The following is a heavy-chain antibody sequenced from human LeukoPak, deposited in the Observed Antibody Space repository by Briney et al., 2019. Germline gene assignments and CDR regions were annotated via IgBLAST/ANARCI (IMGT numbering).Heavy chain of an antibody. CDR2: INQDGSEK. D-gene: IGHD6-13*01. CDR1: GFTFSSYW. CDR3: ARSGGPGTVDY. Sequence: GGSLRLSCAASGFTFSSYWMTRVRQAPGKGLEWVANINQDGSEKYYVDSVKGRFTMSRDNGKDSLHLQMNSLRADDTAVYYCARSGGPGTVDYWGQGTLVTVSS. V-gene: IGHV3-7*05. J-gene: IGHJ4*02.